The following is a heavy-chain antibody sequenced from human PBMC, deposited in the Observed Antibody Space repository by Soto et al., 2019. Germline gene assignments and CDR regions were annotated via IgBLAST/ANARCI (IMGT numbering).Heavy chain of an antibody. D-gene: IGHD6-13*01. J-gene: IGHJ3*02. CDR3: ARGYSSSWYYPRLDAFDI. CDR2: TYYRSKWYN. CDR1: GDSVSSNSAA. V-gene: IGHV6-1*01. Sequence: QSQTLSLTCAISGDSVSSNSAAWNWIRQSPSRGLEWLGRTYYRSKWYNDYAVSVKSRITINPDTSKNQFSLQLNSVTPEDTAVYYCARGYSSSWYYPRLDAFDIWGQGTMVTVSS.